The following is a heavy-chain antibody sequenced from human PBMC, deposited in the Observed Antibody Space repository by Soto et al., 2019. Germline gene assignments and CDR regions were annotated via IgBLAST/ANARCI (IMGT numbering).Heavy chain of an antibody. D-gene: IGHD6-13*01. V-gene: IGHV3-30-3*01. CDR3: ARDGYSSTSGSLPLNRFDP. CDR1: GFTFSSYA. Sequence: QVQLVESGGGVVQPGRSLRLSCAASGFTFSSYAMHWVRQAPGKGLEWVAVISYDGSNKYYADSVKGRFTISRDNSTNTLYLQMNSLRPEDTAVYYCARDGYSSTSGSLPLNRFDPWGQGTLVTVSS. CDR2: ISYDGSNK. J-gene: IGHJ5*02.